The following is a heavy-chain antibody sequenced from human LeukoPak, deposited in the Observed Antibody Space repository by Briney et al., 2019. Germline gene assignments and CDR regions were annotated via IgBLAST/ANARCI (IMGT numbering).Heavy chain of an antibody. CDR3: ARGDFWSGYYTMGNDY. J-gene: IGHJ4*02. D-gene: IGHD3-3*01. V-gene: IGHV1-8*02. Sequence: ASVKVSCKASGGTFSSYAINWVRQATGQGLEWMGWMNPNSGNTGYAQKFQGRVTMTRNTSISTAYMELSSLRSEDTAVYYCARGDFWSGYYTMGNDYWGQGTLVTVSS. CDR2: MNPNSGNT. CDR1: GGTFSSYA.